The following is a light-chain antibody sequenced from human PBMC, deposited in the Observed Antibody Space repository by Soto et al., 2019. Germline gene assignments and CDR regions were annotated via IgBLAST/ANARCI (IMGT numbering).Light chain of an antibody. CDR2: EVS. J-gene: IGLJ2*01. Sequence: QSALTQPASVSGSPGQSITISCTGTSSDVGGYNSVSWYQHHPGKAPKLMIYEVSNRPSGVSNRFSGSKSGNTASLIISGLQAEDEADYYCSSYISCSTVFGGGTKLTVL. CDR3: SSYISCSTV. CDR1: SSDVGGYNS. V-gene: IGLV2-14*01.